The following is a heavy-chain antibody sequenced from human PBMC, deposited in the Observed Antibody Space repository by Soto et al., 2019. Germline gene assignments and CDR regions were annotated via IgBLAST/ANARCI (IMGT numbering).Heavy chain of an antibody. D-gene: IGHD6-13*01. CDR3: AKEGAGGAYSSSWYIDY. Sequence: EVQLLESGGGLVQPGGSLRLSCAASGFTFSSYGMSWVRQAPGKGLEWVSAISGGGSYRYYADCVKGPFTISRDNSKNTLYVQMNSLRAEDTAVYYCAKEGAGGAYSSSWYIDYWGQGTLVTVSS. CDR2: ISGGGSYR. CDR1: GFTFSSYG. V-gene: IGHV3-23*01. J-gene: IGHJ4*02.